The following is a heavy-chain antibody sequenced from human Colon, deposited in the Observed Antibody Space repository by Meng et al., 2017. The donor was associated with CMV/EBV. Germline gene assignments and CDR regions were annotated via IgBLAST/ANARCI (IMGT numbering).Heavy chain of an antibody. CDR1: GFTFNNYR. D-gene: IGHD3-10*01. CDR2: IRHDSGNEQ. J-gene: IGHJ6*02. Sequence: GESLKISCVGPGFTFNNYRMTWVRQAPGKGMEWVANIRHDSGNEQYYLESVKGRFTISRDNAKNSVFLQMNSLGADDTAVYYCARDQLARGVKPAGGLDVWGQGTTVTVSS. V-gene: IGHV3-7*01. CDR3: ARDQLARGVKPAGGLDV.